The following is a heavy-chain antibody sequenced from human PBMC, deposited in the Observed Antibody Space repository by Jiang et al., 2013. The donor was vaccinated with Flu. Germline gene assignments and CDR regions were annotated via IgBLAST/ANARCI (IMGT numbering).Heavy chain of an antibody. D-gene: IGHD5-18*01. CDR3: AKDPWGYKHYFDY. Sequence: VHAGGSVRVSCAASGFTFSSHAMIWVRQAPGKGLEWVSAINGNGGDTYYADSVKGRFTISRDNSKNTVSLQMNSLRAEDTAVYYCAKDPWGYKHYFDYWGQGTLVTVSS. CDR1: GFTFSSHA. V-gene: IGHV3-23*01. CDR2: INGNGGDT. J-gene: IGHJ4*02.